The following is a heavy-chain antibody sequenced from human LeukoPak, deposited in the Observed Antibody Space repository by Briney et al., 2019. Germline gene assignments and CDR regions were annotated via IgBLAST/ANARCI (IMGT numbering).Heavy chain of an antibody. V-gene: IGHV3-48*03. CDR1: GLTFSSYE. CDR3: ARWEYGDYDPYFDY. J-gene: IGHJ4*02. D-gene: IGHD4-17*01. CDR2: ISSSGSTI. Sequence: GGSLRLSCAASGLTFSSYEMNWVRQAPGKGLEWVSYISSSGSTIYYADSVKGRFTISRDNAKNSLYLQMNSLRAEDTAVYYCARWEYGDYDPYFDYWGQGTLVTVSS.